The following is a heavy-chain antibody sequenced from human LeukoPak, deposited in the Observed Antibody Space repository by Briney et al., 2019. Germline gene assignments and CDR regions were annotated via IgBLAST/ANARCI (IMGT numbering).Heavy chain of an antibody. CDR1: GGSISSSSYY. CDR3: ARFVSGYRSKSFDY. J-gene: IGHJ4*02. V-gene: IGHV4-39*01. Sequence: PSETLSLTCTVSGGSISSSSYYWGWIRQPPGKGLEWIGSIYYSGSTYYNPSLKSRVTTSVDTSKTQFSLKLSSVTAADTAVYNCARFVSGYRSKSFDYWGQGTLVTVSS. D-gene: IGHD3-22*01. CDR2: IYYSGST.